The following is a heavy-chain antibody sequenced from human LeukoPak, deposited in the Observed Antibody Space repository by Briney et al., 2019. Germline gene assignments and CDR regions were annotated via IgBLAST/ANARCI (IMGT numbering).Heavy chain of an antibody. CDR3: ARAYCGGDCFNFDH. CDR1: GFTFSSYG. V-gene: IGHV3-33*01. CDR2: IWYDGSNK. J-gene: IGHJ4*02. D-gene: IGHD2-21*02. Sequence: GRSLRLSCAASGFTFSSYGMHWVRQAPGKGLEWVAVIWYDGSNKYYADSVKGRFTISRDNSKNTLYLQMNSLRAEDTAVYYCARAYCGGDCFNFDHWGQGTLVTVSS.